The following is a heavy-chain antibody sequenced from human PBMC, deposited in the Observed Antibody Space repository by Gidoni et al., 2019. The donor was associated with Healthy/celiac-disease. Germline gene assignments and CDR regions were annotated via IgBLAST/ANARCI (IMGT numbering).Heavy chain of an antibody. J-gene: IGHJ4*02. CDR1: GFTFSSYG. D-gene: IGHD2-15*01. CDR2: IWYDGSNK. Sequence: QVQLVESGGGVVQPGRSLRLSCAASGFTFSSYGMHWVRQAPGKGLEWVAVIWYDGSNKYYADSVKGRFTISRDNSKNTLYLQMNSLRAEDTAVYYCARDQTYCSGGSCQKYFDYWGQGTLVTVSS. CDR3: ARDQTYCSGGSCQKYFDY. V-gene: IGHV3-33*01.